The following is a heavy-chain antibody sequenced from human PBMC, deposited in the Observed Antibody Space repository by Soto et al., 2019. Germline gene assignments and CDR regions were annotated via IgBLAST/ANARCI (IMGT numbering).Heavy chain of an antibody. CDR3: ARSPMTTVTINYYYYYMDV. Sequence: ETLSLTCTVSGGSISSSSYYWGWIRQPPGKGLEWIGSIYYSGSTYYNPSLKSRVTISVDTSKNQFSLKLSSVTAADTAVYYCARSPMTTVTINYYYYYMDVWGKGTTVTVSS. CDR1: GGSISSSSYY. V-gene: IGHV4-39*01. J-gene: IGHJ6*03. CDR2: IYYSGST. D-gene: IGHD4-17*01.